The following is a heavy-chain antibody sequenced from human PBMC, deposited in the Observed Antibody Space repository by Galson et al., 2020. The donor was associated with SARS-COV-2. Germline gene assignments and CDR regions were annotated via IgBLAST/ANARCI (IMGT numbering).Heavy chain of an antibody. CDR1: GYSISSGYY. J-gene: IGHJ3*01. CDR3: AREIKYYYDSSGQSPRDAFDV. CDR2: IYHSGNT. Sequence: ASETLSLTCNVSGYSISSGYYWGWIRQPPGKGREWIGSIYHSGNTYYNPSLKSRVTISVDTSKNHFSLKLSSVTAADTAVYYCAREIKYYYDSSGQSPRDAFDVWGQGTMITVSS. D-gene: IGHD3-22*01. V-gene: IGHV4-38-2*02.